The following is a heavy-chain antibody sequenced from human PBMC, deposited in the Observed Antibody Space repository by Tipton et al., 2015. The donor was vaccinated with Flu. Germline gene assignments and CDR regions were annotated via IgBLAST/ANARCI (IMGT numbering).Heavy chain of an antibody. V-gene: IGHV3-7*01. CDR1: GFTLSSYW. CDR2: IKQDGSEI. CDR3: ARKIADE. J-gene: IGHJ4*02. Sequence: QLVQSGGGLVQPGRSLRLSCAASGFTLSSYWMSWVRQAPGKGLEWVANIKQDGSEIHYVDSVKGRFTISRDNAKNSLYLQMNSLRVEDTAVYYCARKIADEWGQGTLVTVSS. D-gene: IGHD6-13*01.